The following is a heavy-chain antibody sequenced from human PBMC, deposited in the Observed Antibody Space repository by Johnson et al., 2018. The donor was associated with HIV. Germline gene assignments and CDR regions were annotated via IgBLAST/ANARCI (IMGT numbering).Heavy chain of an antibody. CDR1: GFTFSNYG. V-gene: IGHV3-30*19. CDR2: ISYDGNNK. CDR3: ARGCRDGYTCDVFDV. J-gene: IGHJ3*01. D-gene: IGHD5-24*01. Sequence: QVQLVESGGGVVQPGGSLRLSCEVSGFTFSNYGMHWVRQAPGKGLEWVAVISYDGNNKFYADSVKGRFTISRDNSKNTLYLQMNSLRVEDTAVYFCARGCRDGYTCDVFDVWGQGTRVTVSS.